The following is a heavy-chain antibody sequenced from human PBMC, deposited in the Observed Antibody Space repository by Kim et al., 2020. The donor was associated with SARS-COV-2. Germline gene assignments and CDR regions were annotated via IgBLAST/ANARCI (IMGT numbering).Heavy chain of an antibody. J-gene: IGHJ4*02. D-gene: IGHD1-7*01. Sequence: GGSLRLSCAASGFTFSSYGMHWVRQAPGKGLEWVAVISYDGSNKYYADSVKGRFTISRDNSKNTLYLQMNSLRAEDTAVYYCANRGGITGTNTGRPFDYWGQGTLVTVSS. CDR3: ANRGGITGTNTGRPFDY. V-gene: IGHV3-30*18. CDR1: GFTFSSYG. CDR2: ISYDGSNK.